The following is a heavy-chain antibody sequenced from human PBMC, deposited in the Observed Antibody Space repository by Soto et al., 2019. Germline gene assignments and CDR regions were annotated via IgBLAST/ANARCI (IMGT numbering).Heavy chain of an antibody. CDR2: ISYDGSNK. D-gene: IGHD6-19*01. CDR3: ASGYGIAVAEGPDY. Sequence: QVQLVESGGGVVQPGRYLRLSCAASGFTFSNYAMHWVRQAPGKGLEWVAVISYDGSNKYYADSVKGRFTISRDNSKNTLYLQMNSLRAEDTAVYYCASGYGIAVAEGPDYWGQGTLVTVSS. J-gene: IGHJ4*02. V-gene: IGHV3-30-3*01. CDR1: GFTFSNYA.